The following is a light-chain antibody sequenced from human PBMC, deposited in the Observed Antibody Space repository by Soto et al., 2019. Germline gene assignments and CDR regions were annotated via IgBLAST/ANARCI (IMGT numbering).Light chain of an antibody. V-gene: IGLV1-47*02. J-gene: IGLJ2*01. CDR1: SFNIGRND. CDR2: SNN. Sequence: QSVLTQSPSASGTPGQRVTISCSGSSFNIGRNDVYWYQQLPGTAPKLLIHSNNQRPSGVPDRFSGSKSGTSASLAISGLRSEDEADYYCISYTGRSTPLFGGGTKVTVL. CDR3: ISYTGRSTPL.